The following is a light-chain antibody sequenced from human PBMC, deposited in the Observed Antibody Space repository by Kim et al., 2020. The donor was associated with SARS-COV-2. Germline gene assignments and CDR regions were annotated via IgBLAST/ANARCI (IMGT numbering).Light chain of an antibody. J-gene: IGLJ3*02. CDR3: AAWDDSLNAWV. Sequence: GQRVTISCSGGGSNIGSNTVNWYQQLPGTAPKLLIYSNNQRPSGVPDRFSGSKSGTSASLAISGLQSEDEADYYCAAWDDSLNAWVFSGGTQLTVL. V-gene: IGLV1-44*01. CDR1: GSNIGSNT. CDR2: SNN.